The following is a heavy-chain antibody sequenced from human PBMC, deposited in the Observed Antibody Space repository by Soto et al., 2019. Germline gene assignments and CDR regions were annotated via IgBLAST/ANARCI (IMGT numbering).Heavy chain of an antibody. CDR1: GGSISRYY. D-gene: IGHD2-21*02. CDR2: MYITGST. J-gene: IGHJ6*02. Sequence: QVQLQESGPGLVKPSETLSLTCTVSGGSISRYYWSWIRQPPGKGLEWIGYMYITGSTVYNPSFMSRVTISVDTSRNQFSPTLNSVTAADTAVYYCARDLWGYCGTDCYPLDVWGQGNTVTVSS. CDR3: ARDLWGYCGTDCYPLDV. V-gene: IGHV4-59*01.